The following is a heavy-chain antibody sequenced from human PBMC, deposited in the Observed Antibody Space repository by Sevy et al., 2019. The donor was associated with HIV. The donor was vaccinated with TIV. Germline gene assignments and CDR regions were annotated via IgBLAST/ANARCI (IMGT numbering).Heavy chain of an antibody. D-gene: IGHD6-6*01. CDR3: AKPLSPHWGSSSGTQYFQH. CDR2: IRYDGSNK. J-gene: IGHJ1*01. CDR1: GFTFSSYG. Sequence: GGSLRLSCAASGFTFSSYGMHWVRQAPGKGLERVAFIRYDGSNKYYADSVKGRFTISRDNSKNTLYLQMNSLRAEDTAVYYCAKPLSPHWGSSSGTQYFQHWGQGTLVTVSS. V-gene: IGHV3-30*02.